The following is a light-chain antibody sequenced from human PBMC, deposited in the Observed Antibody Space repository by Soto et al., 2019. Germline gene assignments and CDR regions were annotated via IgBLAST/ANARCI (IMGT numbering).Light chain of an antibody. CDR1: QSISFSSNNKNY. CDR2: WAS. CDR3: QQYYSTPIT. V-gene: IGKV4-1*01. J-gene: IGKJ4*01. Sequence: DIVMTQSPDSLAVSLGERATINCKSSQSISFSSNNKNYLTWYQQKPGQPPKPLIYWASTRESGVPDRFSGSGSGTDFTLTICSLQAEDVAVYSCQQYYSTPITFGGGTKVEIK.